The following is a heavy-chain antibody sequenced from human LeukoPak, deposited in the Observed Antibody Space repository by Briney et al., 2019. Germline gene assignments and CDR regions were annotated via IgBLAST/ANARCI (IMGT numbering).Heavy chain of an antibody. V-gene: IGHV3-15*01. CDR2: IKSKTDGGTT. J-gene: IGHJ4*02. Sequence: GGSLRLSCAASGFTFSNAWMSWVRQAPGKGLEWVGRIKSKTDGGTTDYAAPVKGRFTISRDDSKSTLYLQMNSLKTEDTAVYYCTTDIVVLWFGELLFDYWGQGTLVTVSS. CDR3: TTDIVVLWFGELLFDY. D-gene: IGHD3-10*01. CDR1: GFTFSNAW.